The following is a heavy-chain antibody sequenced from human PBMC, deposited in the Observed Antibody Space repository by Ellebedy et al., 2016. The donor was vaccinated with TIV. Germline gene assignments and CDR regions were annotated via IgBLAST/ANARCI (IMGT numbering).Heavy chain of an antibody. V-gene: IGHV3-7*01. CDR3: ARGGATSSRYWRN. CDR1: EFAFETDW. D-gene: IGHD2-2*01. J-gene: IGHJ4*02. CDR2: INQDGSDK. Sequence: GESLKISCAASEFAFETDWMTWVRQAPGKGLEWVANINQDGSDKSYVDSVKGRFSISRDNAKNSLYLQMNSLRAEDTAVYYCARGGATSSRYWRNWGQGAPVTVSS.